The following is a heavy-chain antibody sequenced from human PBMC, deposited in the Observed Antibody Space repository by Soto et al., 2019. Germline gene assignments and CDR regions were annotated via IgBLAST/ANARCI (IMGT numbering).Heavy chain of an antibody. D-gene: IGHD3-3*01. CDR3: ARVLGVYDFWSGPSEQDAFDI. CDR1: GYTFTSYG. J-gene: IGHJ3*02. Sequence: AASVKVSCKASGYTFTSYGISWVRQAPGQGLEWMGWISAYNGNTNYAQKLQGRVTMTTDTSTSTAYMELRSLRSDDTAVYYCARVLGVYDFWSGPSEQDAFDIWGQGTRVTVSS. V-gene: IGHV1-18*01. CDR2: ISAYNGNT.